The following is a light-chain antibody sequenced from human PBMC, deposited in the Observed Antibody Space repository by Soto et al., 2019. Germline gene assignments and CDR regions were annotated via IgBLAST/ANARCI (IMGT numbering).Light chain of an antibody. J-gene: IGKJ4*01. CDR2: AVS. CDR1: QGIIKN. Sequence: DIQMTQSTSSLSASVGDRVTITCRASQGIIKNLGWYQQKPGKAPKRLIYAVSSLQSGVPSRFSGSGSGTEFTLTISSLQPEDVATYYCLQHNSYPLTFGGGTKVEIK. V-gene: IGKV1-17*01. CDR3: LQHNSYPLT.